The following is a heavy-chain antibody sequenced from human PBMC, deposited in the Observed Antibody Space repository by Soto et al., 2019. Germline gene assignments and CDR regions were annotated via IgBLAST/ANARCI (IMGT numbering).Heavy chain of an antibody. V-gene: IGHV4-61*08. CDR3: ARGSPRRDSPDYYDSSGYFDY. J-gene: IGHJ4*02. CDR2: INHSGST. CDR1: GGTTTSGGYY. Sequence: SETLSLTCSVSGGTTTSGGYYWSRIRQPPGKGLEWIGEINHSGSTNYNPSLKSRVTISVDTSKNQFSLKLSSVTAADTAVYYCARGSPRRDSPDYYDSSGYFDYWGQGTLVTVSS. D-gene: IGHD3-22*01.